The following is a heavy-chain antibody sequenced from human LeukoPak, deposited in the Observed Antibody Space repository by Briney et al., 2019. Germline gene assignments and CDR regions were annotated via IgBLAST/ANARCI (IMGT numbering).Heavy chain of an antibody. Sequence: SETLSLTCTVSGGSISSHYWSWIRQPPGKGLEWIGYIYYSGSTNYNPSLKSRVTISVDTSKNQFSLKLSSVTAADTAVYYCARGAAAPGPWVYWGQGTLVTVSS. J-gene: IGHJ4*02. CDR3: ARGAAAPGPWVY. CDR1: GGSISSHY. CDR2: IYYSGST. V-gene: IGHV4-59*11. D-gene: IGHD6-13*01.